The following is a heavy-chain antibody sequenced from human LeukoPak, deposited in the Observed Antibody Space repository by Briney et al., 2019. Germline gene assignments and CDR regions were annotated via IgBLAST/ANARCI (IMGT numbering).Heavy chain of an antibody. J-gene: IGHJ4*02. CDR1: GFTFSSYS. D-gene: IGHD5-12*01. CDR3: ARGYYSGYDPFDY. V-gene: IGHV3-21*01. Sequence: PGGSLRLSCAASGFTFSSYSMNWVRQAPGKGLEWVSSISSSSSYIYYADSVKGRFTISRDNAKNSLYLQMNSLRAEDTAVYYCARGYYSGYDPFDYWGQGTLVTVSS. CDR2: ISSSSSYI.